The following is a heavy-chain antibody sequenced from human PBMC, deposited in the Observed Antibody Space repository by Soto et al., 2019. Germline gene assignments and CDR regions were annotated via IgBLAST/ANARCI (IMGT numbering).Heavy chain of an antibody. D-gene: IGHD5-18*01. CDR1: GFTFSSYW. CDR2: INSDGSST. Sequence: GGSLRLSCAASGFTFSSYWMHWVRQAPGKGLVWVSRINSDGSSTNYADSVKGRFTISRDNAKNTPYLQMNSLRAEDTAVYYCAREGYSYGYGYYYYNGMDVWGQGTTVTVSS. V-gene: IGHV3-74*01. CDR3: AREGYSYGYGYYYYNGMDV. J-gene: IGHJ6*02.